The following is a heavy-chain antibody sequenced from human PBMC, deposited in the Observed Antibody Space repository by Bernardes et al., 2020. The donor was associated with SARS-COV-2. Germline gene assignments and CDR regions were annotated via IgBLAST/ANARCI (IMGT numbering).Heavy chain of an antibody. J-gene: IGHJ5*02. D-gene: IGHD6-19*01. V-gene: IGHV3-7*01. CDR3: ARDGFDSGFRFDP. Sequence: GGSLRLSCAVSGFSFGSYWMSWVRQAPGKGLEWVANIKQDGSENYYADSVKGRFTISRDNAKNSLFLQMNYLRADDTAVYYCARDGFDSGFRFDPWGQGTLVTVSS. CDR2: IKQDGSEN. CDR1: GFSFGSYW.